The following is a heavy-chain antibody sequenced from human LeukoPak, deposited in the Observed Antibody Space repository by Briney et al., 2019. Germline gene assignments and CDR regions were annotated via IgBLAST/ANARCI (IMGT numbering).Heavy chain of an antibody. J-gene: IGHJ2*01. CDR2: ISGSGVST. D-gene: IGHD1-26*01. CDR3: AKSIREPGWYSDL. CDR1: GFTFSSYA. V-gene: IGHV3-23*01. Sequence: TGGSLRLSCAASGFTFSSYAMSWVRQAPGKGLEWVSAISGSGVSTYYADSVKGRFTISRDNSKNTLFLQMNNLRAEDTAVFYCAKSIREPGWYSDLWGRGTLVIVSS.